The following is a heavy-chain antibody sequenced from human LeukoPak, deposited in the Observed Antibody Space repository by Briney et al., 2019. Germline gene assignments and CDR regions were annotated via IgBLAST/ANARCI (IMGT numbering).Heavy chain of an antibody. D-gene: IGHD4-11*01. Sequence: ASVKVSCKASGYTFTSYDINWVRQATGQGLEWMGWMNPNSGNTGYAQKFQGRVTMTRNTSISTAYMELSSLRSEDTAVYYCASTTVTTKGGYYYYYMDVWGKGTTVTVSS. CDR2: MNPNSGNT. V-gene: IGHV1-8*01. CDR3: ASTTVTTKGGYYYYYMDV. CDR1: GYTFTSYD. J-gene: IGHJ6*03.